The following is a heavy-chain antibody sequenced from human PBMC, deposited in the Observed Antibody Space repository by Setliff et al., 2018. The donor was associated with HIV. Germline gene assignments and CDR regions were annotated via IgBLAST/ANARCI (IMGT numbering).Heavy chain of an antibody. CDR1: GFTFSSAW. D-gene: IGHD5-12*01. Sequence: LRLSCAASGFTFSSAWMGWVRQAPAKGLEWVANISPDGSATYYVDSVKGRFTISRDNAKNSLYLQLNSLRVEDTAVYYCMRDWRHGYDLNFDYWGQGTLVTVSS. CDR3: MRDWRHGYDLNFDY. V-gene: IGHV3-7*01. CDR2: ISPDGSAT. J-gene: IGHJ4*02.